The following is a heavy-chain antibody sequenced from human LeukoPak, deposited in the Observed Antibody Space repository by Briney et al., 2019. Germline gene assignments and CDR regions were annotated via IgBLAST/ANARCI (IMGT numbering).Heavy chain of an antibody. D-gene: IGHD3-22*01. J-gene: IGHJ4*02. Sequence: GGSLRLSCAASGFTFSSYGMHWVRQAPGKGLEWVAVISYDGSNKYYADSVKGRFTISRDNSKNTLYLQMNSLRAEDTAVYYCAKDAGLYYDPKNEFDYWGQGTLVTVSS. CDR3: AKDAGLYYDPKNEFDY. CDR2: ISYDGSNK. CDR1: GFTFSSYG. V-gene: IGHV3-30*18.